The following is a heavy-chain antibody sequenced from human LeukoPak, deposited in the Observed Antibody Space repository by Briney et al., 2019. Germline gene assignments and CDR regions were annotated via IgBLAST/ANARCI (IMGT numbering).Heavy chain of an antibody. CDR1: GGTFSSYA. CDR2: IIPIFGTA. D-gene: IGHD2-15*01. J-gene: IGHJ6*03. Sequence: SVKVSCKASGGTFSSYAISWVRQAPGQGLEWMGGIIPIFGTANYAQKFQGRVTITADESTSTAYMDLSSLRSEDTAVYYCAREVVVVAATWANYYYYYMDVWGKGTTVTVSS. CDR3: AREVVVVAATWANYYYYYMDV. V-gene: IGHV1-69*01.